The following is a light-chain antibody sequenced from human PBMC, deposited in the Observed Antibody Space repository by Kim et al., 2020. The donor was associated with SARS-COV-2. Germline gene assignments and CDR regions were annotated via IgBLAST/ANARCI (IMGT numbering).Light chain of an antibody. CDR2: AAS. J-gene: IGKJ2*02. CDR3: QQSYSTPPWT. CDR1: QSISSY. V-gene: IGKV1-39*01. Sequence: DIQMTQSPSSLSASVGDRVTITCRASQSISSYLNWYQQKPGKAPKLLIYAASSLQSGVPSRFSGSGSGTDFTLTISSLQPEDFATYYCQQSYSTPPWTFGQGTTLEI.